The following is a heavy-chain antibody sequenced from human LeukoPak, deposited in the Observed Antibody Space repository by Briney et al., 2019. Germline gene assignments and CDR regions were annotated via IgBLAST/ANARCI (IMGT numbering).Heavy chain of an antibody. D-gene: IGHD3-16*02. J-gene: IGHJ5*02. Sequence: ASVKVSCKASGYTFTSYYMHWVRQAPGQGLEWMGIINPSGGSTSYAQKFQGRVTMTRDTSTSTVYMELSSLRSEDTAVYYCAREGNYVWGSYRYTYDPWGQGTLVTVSS. V-gene: IGHV1-46*01. CDR2: INPSGGST. CDR3: AREGNYVWGSYRYTYDP. CDR1: GYTFTSYY.